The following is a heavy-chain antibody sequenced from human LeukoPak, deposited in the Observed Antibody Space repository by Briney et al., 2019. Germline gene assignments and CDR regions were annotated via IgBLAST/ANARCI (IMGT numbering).Heavy chain of an antibody. Sequence: GGSLRLSCAASGFTFSSYAMSWVRQAPEKGLEWVSAISGSGGSTYYADSVKGRFTISRDNSKNTLYLQMNSLRAEDTAVYYCAKGIRDYYYGMDVWGQGTTVTVSS. CDR1: GFTFSSYA. CDR3: AKGIRDYYYGMDV. V-gene: IGHV3-23*01. J-gene: IGHJ6*02. CDR2: ISGSGGST.